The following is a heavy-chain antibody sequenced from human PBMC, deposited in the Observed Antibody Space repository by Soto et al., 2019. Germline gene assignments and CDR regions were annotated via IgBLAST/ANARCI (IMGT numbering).Heavy chain of an antibody. J-gene: IGHJ1*01. CDR1: GGSFSGYY. D-gene: IGHD6-13*01. CDR2: NNHSGST. V-gene: IGHV4-34*01. CDR3: ARKGIAAAKH. Sequence: QVQLQQWGAGLLKPSETPSLTCAVYGGSFSGYYWSWIRQPPGKGVEWIGENNHSGSTNYNPSLKSRVTISVDTSKNQFSLKLSSVTAADTAVYYCARKGIAAAKHWGQGTLVTVSS.